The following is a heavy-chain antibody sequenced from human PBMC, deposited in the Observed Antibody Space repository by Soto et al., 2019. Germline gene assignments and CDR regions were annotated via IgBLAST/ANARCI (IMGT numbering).Heavy chain of an antibody. J-gene: IGHJ6*02. CDR3: ARQLNGDYRWGMDV. CDR2: ISYDGSNK. D-gene: IGHD4-17*01. Sequence: QVQLVESGGGVVQPGRSLRLSCAASGFTFSSYAMHWVRQAPGKGLEWVAVISYDGSNKYYADSVKGRFTISRDNSKNTLYLQMNSLRAEDTAVYYCARQLNGDYRWGMDVWGQGTTVTVSS. V-gene: IGHV3-30-3*01. CDR1: GFTFSSYA.